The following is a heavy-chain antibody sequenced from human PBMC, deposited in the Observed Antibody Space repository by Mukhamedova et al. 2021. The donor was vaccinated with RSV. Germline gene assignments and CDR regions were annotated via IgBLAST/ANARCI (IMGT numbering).Heavy chain of an antibody. J-gene: IGHJ4*02. Sequence: PSLKSRVTISVDTSKNQITLKLSSVTAADTAVYYCARGDYGDPPYWPFDYWGQGTL. CDR3: ARGDYGDPPYWPFDY. D-gene: IGHD4-17*01. V-gene: IGHV4-39*06.